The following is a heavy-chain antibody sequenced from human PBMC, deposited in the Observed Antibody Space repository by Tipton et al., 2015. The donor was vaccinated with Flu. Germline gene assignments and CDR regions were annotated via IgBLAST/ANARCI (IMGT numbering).Heavy chain of an antibody. Sequence: LRLSCSVSGDSVASDYYWGWIRQSPGKGLEWIGNVHRTGNSYYNPSLKSRVTMSVDTSKNQFSLKLTSVAAADTAVYFCAKHLGRGYYHNSGRRWFDPWGQGMLVTVSS. CDR3: AKHLGRGYYHNSGRRWFDP. CDR1: GDSVASDYY. J-gene: IGHJ5*02. V-gene: IGHV4-38-2*01. CDR2: VHRTGNS. D-gene: IGHD3-22*01.